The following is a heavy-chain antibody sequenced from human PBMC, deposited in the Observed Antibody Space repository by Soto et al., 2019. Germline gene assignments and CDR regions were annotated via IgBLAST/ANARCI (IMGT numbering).Heavy chain of an antibody. V-gene: IGHV4-59*01. J-gene: IGHJ4*02. Sequence: ETLSLTCTVYGGSISSYYWSWIRQPPGKGLEWIGSIYYSGGSNYNPSLKSRVTLSLDASKKQPSLNLSSVTAADRAIYYCAVSSGTYARFDYWGQGTLVTVSS. CDR2: IYYSGGS. CDR3: AVSSGTYARFDY. CDR1: GGSISSYY. D-gene: IGHD1-26*01.